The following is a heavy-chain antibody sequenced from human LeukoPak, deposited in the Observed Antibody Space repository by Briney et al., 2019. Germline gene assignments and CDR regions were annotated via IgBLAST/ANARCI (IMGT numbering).Heavy chain of an antibody. D-gene: IGHD3-22*01. V-gene: IGHV3-7*01. Sequence: GGSLRLSCTASGFTFSSFWMAWVRQAPGKGLEWVANIEQDGSLQYYGDSVKGRFTISRDNAKNSLYLQMNNLRAEDTALYYCATSYDSSGCDWGQGTLVTVSS. CDR1: GFTFSSFW. CDR3: ATSYDSSGCD. CDR2: IEQDGSLQ. J-gene: IGHJ4*02.